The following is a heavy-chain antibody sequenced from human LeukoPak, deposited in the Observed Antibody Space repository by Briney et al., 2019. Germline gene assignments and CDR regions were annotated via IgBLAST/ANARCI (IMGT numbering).Heavy chain of an antibody. V-gene: IGHV1-18*01. J-gene: IGHJ3*02. D-gene: IGHD2-8*02. CDR2: ISAYNGDT. Sequence: GASVKVSCKASGGTFSSYAISWVRQAPGQGLEWVGWISAYNGDTKYAQNFQDKVTMTTDTSTTTAYMELRSLTSDDTAVYYCARSLLVVPDASGEHDAFDMWGQGTMVTVSS. CDR1: GGTFSSYA. CDR3: ARSLLVVPDASGEHDAFDM.